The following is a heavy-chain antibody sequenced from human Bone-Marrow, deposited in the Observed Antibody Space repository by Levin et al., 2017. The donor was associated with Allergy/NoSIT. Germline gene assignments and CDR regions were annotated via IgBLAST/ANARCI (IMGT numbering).Heavy chain of an antibody. CDR2: ISGSGGST. CDR3: AKAGKSSSSWYGEVDY. J-gene: IGHJ4*02. Sequence: QSGGSLRLSCAASGFTFSSYAMSWVRQAPGKGLEWVSAISGSGGSTYYADSVKGRFTISRDNSKNTLYLQMNSLRAEDTAVYYCAKAGKSSSSWYGEVDYWGQGTLVTVSS. V-gene: IGHV3-23*01. CDR1: GFTFSSYA. D-gene: IGHD6-13*01.